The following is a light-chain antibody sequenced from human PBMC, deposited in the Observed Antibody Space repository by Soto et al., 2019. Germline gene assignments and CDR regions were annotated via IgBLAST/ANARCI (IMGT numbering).Light chain of an antibody. Sequence: EIVMTQSPATLSVSPGERATLSCRAGQSISINLAWYQQKPGQAPRLLIYGASTRATGIPARFTGSGSGTEFTLTISSLQSEDFAVYYCQQYSNWPRTFGQGTKVEIK. V-gene: IGKV3-15*01. J-gene: IGKJ1*01. CDR2: GAS. CDR1: QSISIN. CDR3: QQYSNWPRT.